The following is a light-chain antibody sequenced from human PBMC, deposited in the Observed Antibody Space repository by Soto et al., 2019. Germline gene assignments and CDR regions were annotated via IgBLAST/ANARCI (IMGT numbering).Light chain of an antibody. CDR3: SSYTSSSSRV. J-gene: IGLJ3*02. V-gene: IGLV2-14*01. CDR2: EVA. CDR1: DSDIGDNNY. Sequence: QSALTQPASVSGSPGQSITISCTGTDSDIGDNNYVSWYQQYPGRAPKLMIYEVANRPSGVSDRFSGSKSGNTASLTIFGLQAEDEGDYYCSSYTSSSSRVFGGGTKLTVL.